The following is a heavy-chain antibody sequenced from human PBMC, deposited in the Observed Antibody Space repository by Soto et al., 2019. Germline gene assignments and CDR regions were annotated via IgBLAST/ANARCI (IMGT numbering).Heavy chain of an antibody. D-gene: IGHD3-22*01. CDR3: ARDGRDYYDSGRAFDI. CDR2: IYYSGST. J-gene: IGHJ3*02. CDR1: GGSISSGGYY. V-gene: IGHV4-31*03. Sequence: SETLSLTCTVSGGSISSGGYYWSWIRQHPGKGLEWIGYIYYSGSTYYNPSLKSRVTISVDTSKNQFSLKLSSVTAADTAVYYCARDGRDYYDSGRAFDIWGQGTMVTVSS.